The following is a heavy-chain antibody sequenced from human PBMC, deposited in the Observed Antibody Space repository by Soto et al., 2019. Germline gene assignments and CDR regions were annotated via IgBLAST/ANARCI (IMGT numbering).Heavy chain of an antibody. CDR3: VRPNFGALTHFDF. J-gene: IGHJ4*02. CDR1: GYTFTNYW. D-gene: IGHD3-16*01. CDR2: IFPGDSGT. Sequence: PGESLKISCKAIGYTFTNYWIGWVRQTPGKGLEWMGIIFPGDSGTRYNPSFEGQVTVSADESISTAYLQWNTLKASDTAMYYCVRPNFGALTHFDFWGQGTLVTVSS. V-gene: IGHV5-51*01.